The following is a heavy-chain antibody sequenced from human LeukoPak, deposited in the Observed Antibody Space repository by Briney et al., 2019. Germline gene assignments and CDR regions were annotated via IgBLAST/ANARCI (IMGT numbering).Heavy chain of an antibody. CDR2: ISAYNGNT. Sequence: GASVKVSCKASGYTFTSYGISWVRQAPGQGLEWMGWISAYNGNTNYAQKLQGRVTMTTDTPTSTAYMELRSLRSDDTAVYYCARGTRGVNSPYFDYWGQGTLVTVSS. V-gene: IGHV1-18*01. CDR3: ARGTRGVNSPYFDY. J-gene: IGHJ4*02. D-gene: IGHD4-23*01. CDR1: GYTFTSYG.